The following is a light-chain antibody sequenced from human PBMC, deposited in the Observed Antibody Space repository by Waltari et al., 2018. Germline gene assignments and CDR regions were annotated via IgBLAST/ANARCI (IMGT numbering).Light chain of an antibody. V-gene: IGLV2-23*02. Sequence: QSALTQPASVSGSPGQSITISCTGTSSDIGSYNFVSWYQHHPGKAPNLILYEVTKRPSGVSDRFSGSKSGNTASLTISGLQAEDEADYYCCSYAGSYTLVFGGGTKLTVL. CDR3: CSYAGSYTLV. CDR2: EVT. CDR1: SSDIGSYNF. J-gene: IGLJ2*01.